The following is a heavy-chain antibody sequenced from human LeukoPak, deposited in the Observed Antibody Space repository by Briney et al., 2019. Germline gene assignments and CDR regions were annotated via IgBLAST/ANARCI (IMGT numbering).Heavy chain of an antibody. D-gene: IGHD1-26*01. CDR2: INSNSGAR. CDR1: GYTFYGYY. CDR3: ARGRGGATTGFDH. V-gene: IGHV1-2*02. J-gene: IGHJ4*02. Sequence: GASVKVSCKASGYTFYGYYMHWVRQAPGQGLESMGWINSNSGARNYAPQFQGRVTFSRDNSISTAYMELSSLRSDDTAIYYCARGRGGATTGFDHWGQGTLVTVSS.